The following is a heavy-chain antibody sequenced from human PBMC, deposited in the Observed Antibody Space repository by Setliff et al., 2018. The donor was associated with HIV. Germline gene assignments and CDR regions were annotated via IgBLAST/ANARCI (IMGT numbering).Heavy chain of an antibody. CDR1: GGSISSYY. Sequence: PSETLSLTCTVSGGSISSYYWSWIRLPPGKGLEWIGYIYTSGITNYNPSLKSRVTISVDTSKNQFSLKLSSVTAADTAVYYCARGPYGDYHDAFDIWGQGTMVTVSS. CDR3: ARGPYGDYHDAFDI. CDR2: IYTSGIT. J-gene: IGHJ3*02. D-gene: IGHD4-17*01. V-gene: IGHV4-4*08.